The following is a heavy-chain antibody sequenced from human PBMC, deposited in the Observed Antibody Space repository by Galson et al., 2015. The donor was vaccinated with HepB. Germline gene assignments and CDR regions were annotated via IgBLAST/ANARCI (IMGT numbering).Heavy chain of an antibody. CDR3: ARGYCSSTSCYTASGTYAFDI. V-gene: IGHV1-46*03. D-gene: IGHD2-2*02. J-gene: IGHJ3*02. CDR1: GYTFTSYY. Sequence: SVKVSCKASGYTFTSYYMHWVRQAPGQGLEWMGITNPSGGSTSYAQKFQGRVTMTRDTSTSTVYMELSSLRSEDTAVYYCARGYCSSTSCYTASGTYAFDIWGQGTMVTVSS. CDR2: TNPSGGST.